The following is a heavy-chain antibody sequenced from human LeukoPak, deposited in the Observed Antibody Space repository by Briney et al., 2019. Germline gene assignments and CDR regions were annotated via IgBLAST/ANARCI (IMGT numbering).Heavy chain of an antibody. CDR2: IYYSGST. D-gene: IGHD3-3*01. V-gene: IGHV4-39*01. CDR3: ARHASNYDFWSGYYGRSYYFDY. CDR1: GGSISSSSYY. Sequence: SETLSLTCTVSGGSISSSSYYWGWIRQPPGKGLEWIGSIYYSGSTYYNPSLKSRVTISVDTSKNQFSLKLSSVTAADTAVYYCARHASNYDFWSGYYGRSYYFDYWGQGTLVTVSS. J-gene: IGHJ4*02.